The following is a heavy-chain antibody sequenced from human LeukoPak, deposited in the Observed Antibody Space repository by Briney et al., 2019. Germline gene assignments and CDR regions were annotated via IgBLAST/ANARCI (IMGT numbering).Heavy chain of an antibody. CDR2: INPSGGST. V-gene: IGHV1-46*01. CDR3: ARGFWVRGDRYYYYYMDV. Sequence: GASVKVSCKASGYTFTSYYMHWGRQAPGQGGEGRGRINPSGGSTSYAQKFQGRVTMTRDRSTSTVYMELSSLSSEDTAVYYCARGFWVRGDRYYYYYMDVWGKGTTVTISS. J-gene: IGHJ6*03. D-gene: IGHD3-10*01. CDR1: GYTFTSYY.